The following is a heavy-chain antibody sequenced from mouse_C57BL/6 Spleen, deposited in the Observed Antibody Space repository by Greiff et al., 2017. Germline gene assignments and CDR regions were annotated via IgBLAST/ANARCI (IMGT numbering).Heavy chain of an antibody. V-gene: IGHV1-39*01. CDR1: GYSFTDYN. CDR3: ARDYYGSRGALDY. CDR2: INPNNGNT. D-gene: IGHD1-1*01. J-gene: IGHJ2*01. Sequence: EVKLVQSGPELVKPGASVKISCKASGYSFTDYNMNWVKQSNGKSLEWIGIINPNNGNTNYNQKFKGKATLTVDQSSSTAYMQLNSLTSEDSAVYYCARDYYGSRGALDYWGQGTTLTVSS.